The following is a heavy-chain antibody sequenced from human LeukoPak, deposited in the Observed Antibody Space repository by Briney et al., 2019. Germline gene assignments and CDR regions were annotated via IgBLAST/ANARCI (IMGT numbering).Heavy chain of an antibody. Sequence: GGSLRLSCAASGFTFTSYSMSWVRQAPGKGLEWVSGTSDRGDYTYYADSVKGRFTISRDNSKNTLYLQMNSLRAEDTAVYYCAKGGSCPIDYWGQGALVTVSS. D-gene: IGHD2-15*01. CDR1: GFTFTSYS. CDR2: TSDRGDYT. CDR3: AKGGSCPIDY. V-gene: IGHV3-23*01. J-gene: IGHJ4*02.